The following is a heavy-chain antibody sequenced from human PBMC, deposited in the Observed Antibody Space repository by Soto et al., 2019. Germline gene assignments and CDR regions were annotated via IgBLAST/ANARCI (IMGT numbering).Heavy chain of an antibody. D-gene: IGHD2-15*01. Sequence: EVQLVESGGGLVQPGGALRLSCASSGCTFSTDDMHWVRQATGKGLEWVAAISTTGGTHYPDSVKGRFTISRDNSKNSLYLQMNSLRAGDTAVYYCARGRTRSSCYDYWGQGTLVNVSP. V-gene: IGHV3-13*01. CDR2: ISTTGGT. J-gene: IGHJ4*02. CDR1: GCTFSTDD. CDR3: ARGRTRSSCYDY.